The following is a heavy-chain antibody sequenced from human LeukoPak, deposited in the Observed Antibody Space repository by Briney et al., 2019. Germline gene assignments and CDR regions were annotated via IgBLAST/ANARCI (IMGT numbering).Heavy chain of an antibody. CDR2: ISSGSDYI. V-gene: IGHV3-21*01. D-gene: IGHD4-23*01. CDR3: ARAFGTTVVTRVFDH. CDR1: GFTFSSYS. J-gene: IGHJ4*02. Sequence: GGSLRLSCAASGFTFSSYSMNWVRQAPGKGLEWVSSISSGSDYIYYADSVKGRFTISRDNAKNSLYLQMNSLGAEDTAVYYCARAFGTTVVTRVFDHWGQGTLVTVSS.